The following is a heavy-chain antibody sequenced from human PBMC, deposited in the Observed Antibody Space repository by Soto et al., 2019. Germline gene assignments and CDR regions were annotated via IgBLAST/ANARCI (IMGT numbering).Heavy chain of an antibody. V-gene: IGHV3-30*18. D-gene: IGHD3-22*01. CDR3: AKDSIDYYDSSGYYIYYYYGMDV. J-gene: IGHJ6*02. CDR2: ISYDGSNK. CDR1: GFTFRAYD. Sequence: GGSLRLSCVASGFTFRAYDMYWVRQSPGRGLEWVAVISYDGSNKYYADSVRGRFTISRDNSKNTLYLQMNSLRAEDTAVYYCAKDSIDYYDSSGYYIYYYYGMDVWGQGPPLTV.